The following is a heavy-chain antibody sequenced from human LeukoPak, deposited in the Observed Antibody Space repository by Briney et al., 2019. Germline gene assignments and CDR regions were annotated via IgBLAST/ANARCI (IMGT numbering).Heavy chain of an antibody. Sequence: PGGSLRLSCVGSGFTFSSHGMHWVRQAPGKGLEWVAVIWYDGSHTYYAESVKGRFTISRDDSKSTLYLQMNSLRAEDTAIYYCARDPQHSMDVRSQGTTVTVSS. J-gene: IGHJ6*02. CDR2: IWYDGSHT. V-gene: IGHV3-33*01. CDR3: ARDPQHSMDV. CDR1: GFTFSSHG. D-gene: IGHD5-18*01.